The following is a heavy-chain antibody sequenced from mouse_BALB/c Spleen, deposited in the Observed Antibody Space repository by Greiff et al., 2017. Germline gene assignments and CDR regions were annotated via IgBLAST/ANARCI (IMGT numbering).Heavy chain of an antibody. J-gene: IGHJ1*01. CDR2: ISYSGST. V-gene: IGHV3-2*02. CDR1: GYSITSDYA. CDR3: ARFTTATSWYFDV. Sequence: EVQLQESGPGLVKPSQSLSLTCTVTGYSITSDYAWNWIRQFPGNKLEWMGYISYSGSTSYNPSLKSRISITRDTSKNQFFLQLNSVTTEDTATYYCARFTTATSWYFDVWGAGTTVTVSS. D-gene: IGHD1-2*01.